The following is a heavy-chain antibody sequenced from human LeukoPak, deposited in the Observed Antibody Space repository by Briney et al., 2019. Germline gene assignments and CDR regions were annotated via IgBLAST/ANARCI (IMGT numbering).Heavy chain of an antibody. V-gene: IGHV3-30-3*01. CDR2: ISYGGSNK. D-gene: IGHD1-26*01. CDR1: GFTFSSYA. CDR3: ARRATLTYYAMDV. J-gene: IGHJ6*02. Sequence: PGGSLRLSCAASGFTFSSYAMHWVRQAPGKGLEWVAVISYGGSNKHYADSVEGRFTISRDNSKNTLDLQMISLRAEDTAVYHCARRATLTYYAMDVWGQGTTVTVSS.